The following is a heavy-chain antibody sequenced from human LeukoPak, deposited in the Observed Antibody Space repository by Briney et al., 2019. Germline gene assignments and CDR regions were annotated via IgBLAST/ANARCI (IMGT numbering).Heavy chain of an antibody. Sequence: PSETLSLTCTVSGGSISSYYWSWIRQPPGKGLGWIGYIYYSGSTNYNPSLKSRVTISVDTSKNQFSLKLSSVTAADTAVYYCARISGGIGPFDYWGQGTLVTVSS. V-gene: IGHV4-59*08. J-gene: IGHJ4*02. CDR3: ARISGGIGPFDY. CDR1: GGSISSYY. D-gene: IGHD2-15*01. CDR2: IYYSGST.